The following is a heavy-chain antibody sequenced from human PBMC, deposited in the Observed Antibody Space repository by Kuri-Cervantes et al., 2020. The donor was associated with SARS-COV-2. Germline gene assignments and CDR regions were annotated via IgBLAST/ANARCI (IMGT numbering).Heavy chain of an antibody. Sequence: GGSLRLSCKASGYTFTSYGISWVRQAPGQGLEWMGWISAYNGNTNYAQRLQGRVTMTTDTSTSTAYMELRSLRSDDTAVYYCATTTGQMDGWGQGTLVTVSS. D-gene: IGHD1-14*01. V-gene: IGHV1-18*01. CDR2: ISAYNGNT. J-gene: IGHJ4*02. CDR3: ATTTGQMDG. CDR1: GYTFTSYG.